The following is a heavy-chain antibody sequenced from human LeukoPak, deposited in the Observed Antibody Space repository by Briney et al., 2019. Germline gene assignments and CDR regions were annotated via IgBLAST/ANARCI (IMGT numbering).Heavy chain of an antibody. CDR3: ARDMGVSQRYWYFDL. CDR2: MYASGST. Sequence: SETLSLTCTVSGGSITSYYWSWIRQPAGKGLEWIGRMYASGSTNFNPSLKSRVTMSVDTSKNQFSLNLSSVTAADTAVYYCARDMGVSQRYWYFDLWGPGTLVTVSS. V-gene: IGHV4-4*07. CDR1: GGSITSYY. D-gene: IGHD2-2*01. J-gene: IGHJ2*01.